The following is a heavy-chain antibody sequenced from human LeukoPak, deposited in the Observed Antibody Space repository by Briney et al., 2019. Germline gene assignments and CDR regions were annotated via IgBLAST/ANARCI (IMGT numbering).Heavy chain of an antibody. CDR2: IYYSGST. D-gene: IGHD1-26*01. CDR3: ARFKTSGSYCFDY. Sequence: SETLSVTCTVSGGSISSYYWSWIRQPPGKGLEWIGYIYYSGSTNYNPSLKSRVTISVDTSKNQFSLKLRSVTAADTAVYYCARFKTSGSYCFDYWGQGTLVTVSS. CDR1: GGSISSYY. J-gene: IGHJ4*02. V-gene: IGHV4-59*01.